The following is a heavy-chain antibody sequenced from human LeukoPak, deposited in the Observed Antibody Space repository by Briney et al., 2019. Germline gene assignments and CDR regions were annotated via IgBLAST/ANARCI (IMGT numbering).Heavy chain of an antibody. V-gene: IGHV4-39*07. CDR2: IYYSVST. D-gene: IGHD6-19*01. CDR1: GASISSTNNF. Sequence: PSETLSLTCTVSGASISSTNNFWGWIRQTPGKGLEWIATIYYSVSTYYNPSLKSRLSISVDTSKNQFSPKLSSVTAADTALYYCARDSSGWYRGGEDYWGQGTLVTVSS. J-gene: IGHJ4*02. CDR3: ARDSSGWYRGGEDY.